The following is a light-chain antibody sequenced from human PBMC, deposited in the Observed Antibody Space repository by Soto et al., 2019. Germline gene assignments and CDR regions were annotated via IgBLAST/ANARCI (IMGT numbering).Light chain of an antibody. CDR3: QQRSDWPS. V-gene: IGKV3-11*01. Sequence: EIVLTQSPATLSLSPGERATLSCRASQSVSSYLAWYQQKPGQAPRLLIYDASNRANGIPARFSGSGSGTDFILTISSLEPEDFAVYYCQQRSDWPSFGGGTKVEIK. CDR2: DAS. CDR1: QSVSSY. J-gene: IGKJ4*01.